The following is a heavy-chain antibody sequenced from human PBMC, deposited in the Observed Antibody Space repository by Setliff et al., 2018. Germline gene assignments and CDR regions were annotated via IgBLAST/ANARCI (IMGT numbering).Heavy chain of an antibody. Sequence: PSETLSLTCTVSGGSISSHYWSWIRQPPGKGLERIGYIYYSGSTNYNPSLESRVTISVDTSKNQFSLRLNSATAADTAVYYCARLRGAFDYWGQGTLVTVSS. V-gene: IGHV4-59*11. CDR3: ARLRGAFDY. D-gene: IGHD3-16*01. CDR2: IYYSGST. J-gene: IGHJ4*02. CDR1: GGSISSHY.